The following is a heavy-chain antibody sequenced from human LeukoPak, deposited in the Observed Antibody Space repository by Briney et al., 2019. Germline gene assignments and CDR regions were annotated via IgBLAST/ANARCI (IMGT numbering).Heavy chain of an antibody. V-gene: IGHV4-30-4*08. Sequence: PSETLSLTCTVSGGSISSGDYYWSWIRQPPGKGLEWLGYIYYSGSTYYNPSLKSRVTISVDTSKNQFSLKLSSVTAADTAVYYCAREAPTVTKGPYYYYYMDVWGKGTTVTVSS. CDR2: IYYSGST. CDR1: GGSISSGDYY. D-gene: IGHD4-17*01. CDR3: AREAPTVTKGPYYYYYMDV. J-gene: IGHJ6*03.